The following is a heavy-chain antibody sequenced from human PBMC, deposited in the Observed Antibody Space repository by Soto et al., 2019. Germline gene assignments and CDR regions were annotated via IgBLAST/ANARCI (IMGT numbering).Heavy chain of an antibody. CDR3: AKQSAMATCGY. CDR2: ISGSGGST. CDR1: GFTFSSYA. J-gene: IGHJ4*02. D-gene: IGHD5-18*01. V-gene: IGHV3-23*01. Sequence: EVQLLESGGGLVQPGGSLRLSCAASGFTFSSYAMSWVRQAPGKGLEWVSAISGSGGSTYYADSVKGRFTISRDNSRNTLDRQMNSLRAEDTAVYYCAKQSAMATCGYWGQGTLVTVSS.